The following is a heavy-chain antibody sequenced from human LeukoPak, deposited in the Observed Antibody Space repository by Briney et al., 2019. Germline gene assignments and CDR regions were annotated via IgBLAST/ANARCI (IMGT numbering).Heavy chain of an antibody. CDR1: GNYW. Sequence: GGSLRLSCAASGNYWMHWVRQVPGKGLVWVSHINSDGSWTSYADSVKGRFTISKDNAKNTVYLQMNSLRAEDTAVYYCVSFYETYWGRGTLVTVPS. V-gene: IGHV3-74*01. CDR3: VSFYETY. D-gene: IGHD2/OR15-2a*01. CDR2: INSDGSWT. J-gene: IGHJ4*02.